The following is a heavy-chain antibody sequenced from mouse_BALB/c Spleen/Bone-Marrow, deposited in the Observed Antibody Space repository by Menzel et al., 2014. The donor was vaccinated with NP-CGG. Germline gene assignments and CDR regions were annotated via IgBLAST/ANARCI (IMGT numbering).Heavy chain of an antibody. J-gene: IGHJ4*01. D-gene: IGHD4-1*01. Sequence: EVQLQQSGAELVKPGASVKLSCTASGFNIKDTYMHWVKQRPEQGLEWVGRIDPANGNTKYDPKFQGKATITADTSSNTAFLQLSSLTSEDTAVYYCARWEYYAMDYWGQGTSVTVSS. V-gene: IGHV14-3*02. CDR1: GFNIKDTY. CDR2: IDPANGNT. CDR3: ARWEYYAMDY.